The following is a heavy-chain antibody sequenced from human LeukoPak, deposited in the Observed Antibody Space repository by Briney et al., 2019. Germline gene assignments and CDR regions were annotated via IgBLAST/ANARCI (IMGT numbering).Heavy chain of an antibody. CDR1: GGSISTYF. Sequence: SETVSLTCTVSGGSISTYFWSWIRQPPGKGLEWIGYVYYSGSTNYNPSLKSRVSISVDTSRNQFSLKLNSVTTADTAVYYCARYSGRLEGCKWFDPWGQGTVVTVSS. D-gene: IGHD1-26*01. CDR2: VYYSGST. V-gene: IGHV4-59*01. J-gene: IGHJ5*02. CDR3: ARYSGRLEGCKWFDP.